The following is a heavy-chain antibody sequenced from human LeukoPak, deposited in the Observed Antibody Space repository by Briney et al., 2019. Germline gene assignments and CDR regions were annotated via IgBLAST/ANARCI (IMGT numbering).Heavy chain of an antibody. CDR3: ARGDYYDGGGRNWFDP. CDR1: GDSMYSHY. CDR2: IHSSGTT. J-gene: IGHJ5*02. Sequence: SETLSLTCSVAGDSMYSHYWSFIRQAAGTGLECIGLIHSSGTTYYNPSLKSRVTLSIDTSMNQFSLRLTSVTAADTAVYYCARGDYYDGGGRNWFDPWGQGTLVTVSP. D-gene: IGHD3-3*01. V-gene: IGHV4-4*07.